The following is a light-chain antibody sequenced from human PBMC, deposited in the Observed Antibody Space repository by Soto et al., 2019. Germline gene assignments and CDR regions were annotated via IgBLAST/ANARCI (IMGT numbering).Light chain of an antibody. CDR1: QSVSSN. V-gene: IGKV3-15*01. Sequence: EIVMPQSPATLSVSPGERATLSCRASQSVSSNLAWYQQKPGQAPMLLIYGASTRATGIPARFSGSGSGTDFTLTISSLQSEDFAVYYCQQYNNWPCTFGQGTKVEIK. CDR3: QQYNNWPCT. J-gene: IGKJ1*01. CDR2: GAS.